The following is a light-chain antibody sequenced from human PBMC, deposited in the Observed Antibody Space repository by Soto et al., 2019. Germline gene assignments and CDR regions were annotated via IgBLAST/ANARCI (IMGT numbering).Light chain of an antibody. Sequence: IVLTQSPGTLSLSPGERATLSCGASQSVTNNFLAWYQQKPGQAPRLLIYGASSRATGVPDRFSGSGSGTDFTLTISRLEPEDFAVYYCQQYGTPHFTFGPGTKVDIK. CDR1: QSVTNNF. CDR3: QQYGTPHFT. CDR2: GAS. J-gene: IGKJ3*01. V-gene: IGKV3-20*01.